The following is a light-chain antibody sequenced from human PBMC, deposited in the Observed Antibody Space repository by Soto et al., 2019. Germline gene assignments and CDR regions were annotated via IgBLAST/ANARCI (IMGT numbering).Light chain of an antibody. V-gene: IGLV2-11*01. Sequence: QSAPTQPRSVSGSPGQSVIISCTGTSSDVGGYEYVSWFQQSPDKAPKLIIYDVNNRPSGVPDRFSGSKSGNTASLTISGLQAEDEADSYCCSYAGTYTPVVFGGGTKLTVL. J-gene: IGLJ2*01. CDR1: SSDVGGYEY. CDR3: CSYAGTYTPVV. CDR2: DVN.